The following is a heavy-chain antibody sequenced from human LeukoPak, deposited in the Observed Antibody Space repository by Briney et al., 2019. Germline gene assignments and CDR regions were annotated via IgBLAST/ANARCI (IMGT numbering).Heavy chain of an antibody. CDR3: ARDDYGMDV. Sequence: SETLSLTCTVSGGSSSSYYSSWIRQPPGKGLEWIGYIYYSGSTNYNPSLKSRVTISVDTSKNQFSLKLSSVTAADTAVYYCARDDYGMDVWGQGITVTVSS. CDR2: IYYSGST. CDR1: GGSSSSYY. J-gene: IGHJ6*02. V-gene: IGHV4-59*01.